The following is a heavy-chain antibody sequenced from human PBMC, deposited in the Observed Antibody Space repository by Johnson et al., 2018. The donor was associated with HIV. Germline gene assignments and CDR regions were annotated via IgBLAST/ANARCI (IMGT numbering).Heavy chain of an antibody. CDR1: GFTFSSYW. V-gene: IGHV3-7*03. D-gene: IGHD4-17*01. CDR3: AKGYGDYEGNAFDI. J-gene: IGHJ3*02. Sequence: VQLVESGGGLVQPGRSLRLSCAASGFTFSSYWMSWVRQAPGKGLEWVADIKCDGSEKYYVDSVKGRLTISSDNAKNSLYLQVNSLRAEDTAVYYCAKGYGDYEGNAFDIWGQGTMVTVSS. CDR2: IKCDGSEK.